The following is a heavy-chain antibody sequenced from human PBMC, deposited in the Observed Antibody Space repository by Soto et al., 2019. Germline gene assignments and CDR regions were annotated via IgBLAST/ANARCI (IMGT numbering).Heavy chain of an antibody. J-gene: IGHJ4*02. CDR3: ARHGYNYGGGYFDY. Sequence: EVQLVESGGGLVQPGGSLRLSCAASGVTVSSNYMSWVRQAPGKGLEWVSVIYSGGSTYYADSVKGRFTISRDNAKNTTYLQMNSLRAEDTSVYYCARHGYNYGGGYFDYWGQGILVTVSA. V-gene: IGHV3-66*04. CDR2: IYSGGST. CDR1: GVTVSSNY. D-gene: IGHD5-18*01.